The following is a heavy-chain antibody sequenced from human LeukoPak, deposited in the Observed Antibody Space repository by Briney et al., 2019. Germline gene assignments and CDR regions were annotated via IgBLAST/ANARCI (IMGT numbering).Heavy chain of an antibody. V-gene: IGHV4-59*08. CDR3: ARLTEGW. Sequence: PSETLSLTCIVSGGSIGSYYWSWVRQTPGKGLEWIGYAYYTGRTNYNPSLKGRVTIFVDTSKNQFSLKLSSVTAADTAVYYCARLTEGWWGQGALVTVSS. CDR1: GGSIGSYY. J-gene: IGHJ4*02. CDR2: AYYTGRT. D-gene: IGHD2-15*01.